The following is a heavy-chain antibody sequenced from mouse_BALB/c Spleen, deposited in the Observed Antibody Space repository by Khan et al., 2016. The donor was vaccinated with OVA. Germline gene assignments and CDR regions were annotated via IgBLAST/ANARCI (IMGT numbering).Heavy chain of an antibody. CDR1: GYTFTSYY. D-gene: IGHD3-1*01. V-gene: IGHV1S81*02. CDR3: TRRGTARATVWFAN. J-gene: IGHJ3*01. Sequence: QVRLQQSGAELVKPGASVKLSCKASGYTFTSYYMYWLKQRPGQGLEWIGEINPSNGGTNFNAKFKSKATLTVDKSSSTAYLQLSSLTSEDAAVYYGTRRGTARATVWFANWGQGTLVTGSA. CDR2: INPSNGGT.